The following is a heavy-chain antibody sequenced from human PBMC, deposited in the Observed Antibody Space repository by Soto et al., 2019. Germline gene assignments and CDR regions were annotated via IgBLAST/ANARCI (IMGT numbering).Heavy chain of an antibody. Sequence: PGGSLRLSCAASGFTFSSYATHWVRQAPGKGLEWVAVISYDGSNKYYADSVKGRFTISRDNSKNTLYLQMNSLRAEDTAVYYCARATVADDFWSGYYPQFDYWGQGTLVTVSS. CDR3: ARATVADDFWSGYYPQFDY. D-gene: IGHD3-3*01. J-gene: IGHJ4*02. CDR2: ISYDGSNK. V-gene: IGHV3-30-3*01. CDR1: GFTFSSYA.